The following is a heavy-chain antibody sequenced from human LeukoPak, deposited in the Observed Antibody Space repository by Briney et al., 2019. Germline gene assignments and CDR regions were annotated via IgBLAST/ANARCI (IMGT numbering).Heavy chain of an antibody. CDR3: ARLNYWFDF. V-gene: IGHV4-38-2*02. J-gene: IGHJ4*02. CDR1: GYSISSGYF. Sequence: SETLSLTCTVSGYSISSGYFWGWIRQPPGKGLEWIGTIYHTGGTYYSPSLESRLTISVDTSKNEFSLKMTSVTAADTAVYYCARLNYWFDFWGQGTLVTVSS. CDR2: IYHTGGT. D-gene: IGHD2-8*02.